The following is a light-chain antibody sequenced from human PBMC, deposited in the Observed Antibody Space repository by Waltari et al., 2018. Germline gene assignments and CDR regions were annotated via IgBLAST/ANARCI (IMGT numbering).Light chain of an antibody. V-gene: IGLV2-18*02. CDR2: GVS. CDR1: SSDAGTYDR. J-gene: IGLJ3*02. Sequence: QSALTQPPSVPGSPAQSVTISCSGTSSDAGTYDRVSWYQQSPGTAPKLMIYGVSNRPSGVPDRFSGSKSGNTASLTISGLQAEDEADYYCSSYTNRRTWVFGGGTKLTVL. CDR3: SSYTNRRTWV.